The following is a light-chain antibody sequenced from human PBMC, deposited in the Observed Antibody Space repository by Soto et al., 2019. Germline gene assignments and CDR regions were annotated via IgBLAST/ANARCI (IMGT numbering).Light chain of an antibody. J-gene: IGKJ1*01. CDR3: QQYNNWPPWT. V-gene: IGKV3-11*02. CDR1: QRVASD. Sequence: VLTQSPGTLSLSPGEGATLSCRASQRVASDLAWYLQKPGQPPRLLIYDASIRATGIPDRISGSGSERDFTLTISRLEPEDFAVYYCQQYNNWPPWTFGQGTKVEIK. CDR2: DAS.